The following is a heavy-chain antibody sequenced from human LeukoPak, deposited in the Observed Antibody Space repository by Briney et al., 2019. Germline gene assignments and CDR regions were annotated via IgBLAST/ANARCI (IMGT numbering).Heavy chain of an antibody. Sequence: GGSLRLSCAASGFTVDSNYLSWVRQAPGKGPEWVAHIKENGNEQYYADSVKGRFTISRDNVKQSLCLQMNSLRAEDTAVYYCARGPGDFDASDIWGQGTMVTVSS. CDR1: GFTVDSNY. CDR2: IKENGNEQ. D-gene: IGHD1-14*01. V-gene: IGHV3-7*01. CDR3: ARGPGDFDASDI. J-gene: IGHJ3*02.